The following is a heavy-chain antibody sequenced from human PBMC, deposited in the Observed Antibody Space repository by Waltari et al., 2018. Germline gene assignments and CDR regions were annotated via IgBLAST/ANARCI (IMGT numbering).Heavy chain of an antibody. CDR1: GLTFSTYN. CDR2: ISSTSTYM. D-gene: IGHD7-27*01. J-gene: IGHJ4*02. CDR3: ATGGWGFYLGY. V-gene: IGHV3-21*02. Sequence: VQLVESGGGLVRPGGSLRLSCAASGLTFSTYNMNWVRQAPGKGLEWVSSISSTSTYMHYADSVKGRFTISRDDAKNSLYLQLNSLRAEDTAVYYCATGGWGFYLGYWGQGTLVTVSS.